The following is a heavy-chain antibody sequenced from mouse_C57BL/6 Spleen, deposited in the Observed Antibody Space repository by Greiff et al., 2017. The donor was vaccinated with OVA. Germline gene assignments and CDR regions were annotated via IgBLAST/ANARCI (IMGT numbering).Heavy chain of an antibody. CDR3: TRAPYDYDYAMDY. J-gene: IGHJ4*01. CDR2: ISSGGDYI. V-gene: IGHV5-9-1*02. CDR1: GFTFSSYA. D-gene: IGHD2-4*01. Sequence: EVQRVESGEGLVKPGGSLKLSCAASGFTFSSYAMSWVRQTPEKRLEWVAYISSGGDYIYYADTVKGRFTISRDNARNTLYLQMSSLKSEDTAMYYCTRAPYDYDYAMDYWGQGTSVTVSS.